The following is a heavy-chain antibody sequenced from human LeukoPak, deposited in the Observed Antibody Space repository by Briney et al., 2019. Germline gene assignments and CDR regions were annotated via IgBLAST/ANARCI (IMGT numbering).Heavy chain of an antibody. J-gene: IGHJ4*02. V-gene: IGHV3-30*02. CDR2: IRYDGTEK. CDR1: GFTFRNYG. D-gene: IGHD3-22*01. Sequence: GGSLRLSCAASGFTFRNYGMHWVRQAPGMGLEWVAFIRYDGTEKYYVDSVKGRFSISRDNSKNTLYLQMNSLRAEDTAVYYCASESTYYYDSSGYLDYWGQGTLVTVSS. CDR3: ASESTYYYDSSGYLDY.